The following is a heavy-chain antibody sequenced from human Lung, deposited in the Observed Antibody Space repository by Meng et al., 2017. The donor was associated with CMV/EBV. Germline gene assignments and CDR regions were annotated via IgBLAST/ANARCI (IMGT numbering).Heavy chain of an antibody. CDR2: IYSGGST. D-gene: IGHD2/OR15-2a*01. CDR1: GFTVSSNY. J-gene: IGHJ4*02. Sequence: ESXKISXAASGFTVSSNYMSWVRQAPGKGLEWVSVIYSGGSTYYADSVKGRFTISRDNSKNTLYLQMNSLRAEDTAVYYCASTPQRRTTYNDYWGQGTLVTVSS. V-gene: IGHV3-53*01. CDR3: ASTPQRRTTYNDY.